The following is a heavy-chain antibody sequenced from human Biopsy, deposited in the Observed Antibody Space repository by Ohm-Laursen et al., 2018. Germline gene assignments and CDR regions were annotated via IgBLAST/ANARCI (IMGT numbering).Heavy chain of an antibody. D-gene: IGHD5-18*01. J-gene: IGHJ6*02. V-gene: IGHV4-59*08. CDR2: VYSSGST. CDR3: ARGIAVVRSLDV. Sequence: TLSLTCTVSSGSISGYYWTWIRQAPGKGLEFIGYVYSSGSTNYNPSLKSRATISLDTSRNQVSLRLSSVTAADTAVYYCARGIAVVRSLDVWGQGTTAAVSS. CDR1: SGSISGYY.